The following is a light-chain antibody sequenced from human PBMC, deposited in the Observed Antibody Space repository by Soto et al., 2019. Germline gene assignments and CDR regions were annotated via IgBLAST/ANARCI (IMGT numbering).Light chain of an antibody. Sequence: QPVLTQSPSASASLGASVKLTCTLSSGHSSYAIAWHQQQPEKGPRYLMKLNSDGSHSKGDGIPDRFSGSSSGAERYLTISSLQSEDETDYYWQTWGTGIQVVGGGTKVTVL. CDR3: QTWGTGIQV. CDR1: SGHSSYA. CDR2: LNSDGSH. J-gene: IGLJ2*01. V-gene: IGLV4-69*01.